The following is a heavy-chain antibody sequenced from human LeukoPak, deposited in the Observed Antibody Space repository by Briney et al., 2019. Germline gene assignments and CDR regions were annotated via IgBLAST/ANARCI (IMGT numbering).Heavy chain of an antibody. CDR1: GDSVSTNSAA. Sequence: SQTLSLTCVISGDSVSTNSAAWNWIRQSPSRGFEWLGRTYFRSKWYNDYAASVKSRITVNPGTSKNHFSLQLSSVTLEDTAVYYCARTYGGNCDYWGQGALVTVSS. CDR3: ARTYGGNCDY. J-gene: IGHJ4*02. CDR2: TYFRSKWYN. V-gene: IGHV6-1*01. D-gene: IGHD4-23*01.